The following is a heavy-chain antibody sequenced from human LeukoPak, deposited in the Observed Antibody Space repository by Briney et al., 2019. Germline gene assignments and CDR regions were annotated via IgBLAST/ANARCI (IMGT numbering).Heavy chain of an antibody. CDR2: INPNSGGT. CDR3: ARALHRITIFGVVTLVNWFDP. D-gene: IGHD3-3*01. V-gene: IGHV1-2*02. Sequence: ASVKVSCKASGYTFTGYYMHWVRQAPGQGLEWMGWINPNSGGTNYAQKFQGRVTMTRDTSISTAYMELSRLRSDGTAVYYCARALHRITIFGVVTLVNWFDPWGQGTLVTVSS. CDR1: GYTFTGYY. J-gene: IGHJ5*02.